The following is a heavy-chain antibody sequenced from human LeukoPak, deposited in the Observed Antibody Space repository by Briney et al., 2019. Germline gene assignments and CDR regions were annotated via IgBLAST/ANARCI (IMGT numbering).Heavy chain of an antibody. CDR1: GYSFTSYW. D-gene: IGHD3-10*01. V-gene: IGHV5-51*01. CDR3: ARSTYCSGRENWFDP. CDR2: IYPGDSDT. Sequence: GESLKISCKGSGYSFTSYWIGWVRQMPGKGLEWMGIIYPGDSDTRYSPSFQGQVTISADKSISTAYLQWSSLKASDTAMYYCARSTYCSGRENWFDPWGQGTLVTVSS. J-gene: IGHJ5*01.